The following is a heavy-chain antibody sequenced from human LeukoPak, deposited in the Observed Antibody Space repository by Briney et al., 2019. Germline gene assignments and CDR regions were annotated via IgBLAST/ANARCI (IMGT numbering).Heavy chain of an antibody. CDR3: ARPLDYSRSHGMDV. J-gene: IGHJ6*02. D-gene: IGHD4-11*01. V-gene: IGHV1-69*13. CDR2: IIPIFGTA. CDR1: GGTFSSYA. Sequence: SVKVSCKASGGTFSSYATSWVRQAPGQGLEWMGGIIPIFGTANYAQKFQGRVTITADESMSTAYMELSSLRSEDTAVYYCARPLDYSRSHGMDVWGQGTTVTVSS.